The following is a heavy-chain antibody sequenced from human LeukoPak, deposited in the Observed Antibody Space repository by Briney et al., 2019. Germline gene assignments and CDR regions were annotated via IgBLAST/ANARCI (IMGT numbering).Heavy chain of an antibody. CDR1: GGSFSGYY. V-gene: IGHV4-34*01. CDR2: VNHSGST. J-gene: IGHJ6*03. CDR3: ARGAKYYYYMDV. Sequence: QTSETLSLTCAVYGGSFSGYYWSWIRQPPGKGLEWIGEVNHSGSTNYNPSLKSRVTISVDTSKNQFSLKLSSVTAADTAVYYCARGAKYYYYMDVWGKGTTVTVSS.